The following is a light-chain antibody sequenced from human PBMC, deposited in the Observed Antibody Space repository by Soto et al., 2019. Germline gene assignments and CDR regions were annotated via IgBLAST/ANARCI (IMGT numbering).Light chain of an antibody. CDR2: SAS. J-gene: IGKJ1*01. CDR1: QYISSR. V-gene: IGKV1-12*01. Sequence: DIHVTQHTYYVSVSVGDRVTITCRASQYISSRLVWSQQKPGKAPTLLISSASNLQGGVPSRFSGSGSGTEFTLTISSLQPEDFATYYCVQAYSPPTFCHVTK. CDR3: VQAYSPPT.